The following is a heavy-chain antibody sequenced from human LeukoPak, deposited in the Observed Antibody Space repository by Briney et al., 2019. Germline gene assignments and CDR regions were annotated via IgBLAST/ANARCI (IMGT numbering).Heavy chain of an antibody. CDR1: GGSFSGYS. CDR3: ARGTNYYDSSGYSATFDY. CDR2: INHGGST. D-gene: IGHD3-22*01. V-gene: IGHV4-34*01. Sequence: ASETLSLTCAVYGGSFSGYSWSWIRQPPGKGLEWIGEINHGGSTNYNPSLKSRVTISVDTSKNQFSLKLSSVTAADTAVYNCARGTNYYDSSGYSATFDYWGQGTLDTVSS. J-gene: IGHJ4*02.